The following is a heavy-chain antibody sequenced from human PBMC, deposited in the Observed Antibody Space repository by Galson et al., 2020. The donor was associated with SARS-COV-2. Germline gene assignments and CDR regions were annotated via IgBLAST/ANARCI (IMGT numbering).Heavy chain of an antibody. CDR2: IYSSGTT. Sequence: SETLSLTCSVSGGSLSSSRYYWGWIRQPPGKGLEWIGSIYSSGTTYSNPSLKSRVTISVDTSKNQFSLKLSSVTAADTAVYYCARHFDYFDYWGQGTLVTVSS. CDR1: GGSLSSSRYY. CDR3: ARHFDYFDY. V-gene: IGHV4-39*01. J-gene: IGHJ4*02.